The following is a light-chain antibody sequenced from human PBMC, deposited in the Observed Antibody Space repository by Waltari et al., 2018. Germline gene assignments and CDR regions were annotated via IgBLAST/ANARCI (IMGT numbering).Light chain of an antibody. CDR3: AAWDDSLSAWV. Sequence: QSVLTQPPSASGTPGQRVTISSSGSNSNIGSNYVYWYQQLPGTAPKLLIYRSNRPLSGVPYRFSASKSGTSASLAISGLRSEDEADYYCAAWDDSLSAWVFGGGTKLTVL. J-gene: IGLJ3*02. CDR2: RSN. V-gene: IGLV1-47*01. CDR1: NSNIGSNY.